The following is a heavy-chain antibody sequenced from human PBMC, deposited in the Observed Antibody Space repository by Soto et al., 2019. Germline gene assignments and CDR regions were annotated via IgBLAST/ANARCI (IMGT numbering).Heavy chain of an antibody. V-gene: IGHV1-46*01. CDR3: ATVENGPIVGAPIMKKFDY. CDR2: INPNGGST. D-gene: IGHD1-26*01. Sequence: ASVKVSCKASGYTFINYDMHWVRQAPGQGLEWMGIINPNGGSTNYAQKFQGRVTMTRDTSTNTVYMELSSLRSDDTAVYYCATVENGPIVGAPIMKKFDYWGQGTLVTVSS. CDR1: GYTFINYD. J-gene: IGHJ4*02.